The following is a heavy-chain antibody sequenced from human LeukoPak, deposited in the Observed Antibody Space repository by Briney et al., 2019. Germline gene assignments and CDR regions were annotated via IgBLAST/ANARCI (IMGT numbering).Heavy chain of an antibody. CDR1: GFTFSSYW. V-gene: IGHV3-74*01. CDR2: INSDGTTT. Sequence: GGSLRLSCAASGFTFSSYWTHWVRQAPGKGLVWVSRINSDGTTTNYAASVKGRFTISRDNAKNTLFLQMNSLRAEDTAVYYCARGNYYAMDVWGQGTTVTVSS. J-gene: IGHJ6*02. CDR3: ARGNYYAMDV.